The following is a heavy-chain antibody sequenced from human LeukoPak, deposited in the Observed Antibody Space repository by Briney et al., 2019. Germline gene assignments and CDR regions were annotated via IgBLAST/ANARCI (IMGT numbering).Heavy chain of an antibody. Sequence: GRSLRLSCAASGFTFSSYGMHWVRQAPGKGLEWVALIWYDGSNKYYADSVKGRLTISRDNSKNTLYLLMNSLRAEDTAVYYCAREGPRGNSQFDYWGQGTLVTVSS. CDR1: GFTFSSYG. J-gene: IGHJ4*02. D-gene: IGHD2/OR15-2a*01. V-gene: IGHV3-33*01. CDR3: AREGPRGNSQFDY. CDR2: IWYDGSNK.